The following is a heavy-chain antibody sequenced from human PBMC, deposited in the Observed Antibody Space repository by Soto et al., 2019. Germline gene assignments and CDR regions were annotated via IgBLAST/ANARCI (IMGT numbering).Heavy chain of an antibody. V-gene: IGHV6-1*01. CDR3: ARDLKGKNWFDT. D-gene: IGHD3-10*01. CDR2: TYYRSKWYN. CDR1: VDSVSSNSAA. J-gene: IGHJ5*02. Sequence: SQNLSRTCASSVDSVSSNSAAWNFIRQSPSRGLEWLGRTYYRSKWYNDYAVSVKSRITINPDTSKNQFSLQLNSVTPEDTAVYYCARDLKGKNWFDTWGQGTLVTVSS.